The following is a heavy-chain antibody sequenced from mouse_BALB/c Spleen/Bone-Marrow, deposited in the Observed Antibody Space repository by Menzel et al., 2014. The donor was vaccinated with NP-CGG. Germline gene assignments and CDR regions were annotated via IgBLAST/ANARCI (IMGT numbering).Heavy chain of an antibody. CDR3: AKHTTVVPPPMDY. Sequence: VQLQQSGPGLVAPSQSLSITCTVSEFSLTDCGVSWIRQPPGKGLEWLGVIWGGGSTYYNSALKSRLSISKDNSKSQVFLKMNSLQTDDTAMYYCAKHTTVVPPPMDYWGQGTSVTVSS. CDR2: IWGGGST. V-gene: IGHV2-6-5*01. J-gene: IGHJ4*01. CDR1: EFSLTDCG. D-gene: IGHD1-1*01.